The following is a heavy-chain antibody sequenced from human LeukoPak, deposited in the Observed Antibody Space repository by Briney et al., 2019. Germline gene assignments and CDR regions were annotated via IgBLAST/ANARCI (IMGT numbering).Heavy chain of an antibody. Sequence: PGGALRLSCAASGFTFSGSPIHWVRQTSGEGLECVGSIRSNTNNHATAYTASVKGKFTISRDDSKNTSYLQMNSLKTEDTAMYYCTRLEAAADSDYWGQGTLVTVSS. D-gene: IGHD6-13*01. V-gene: IGHV3-73*01. CDR3: TRLEAAADSDY. J-gene: IGHJ4*02. CDR2: IRSNTNNHAT. CDR1: GFTFSGSP.